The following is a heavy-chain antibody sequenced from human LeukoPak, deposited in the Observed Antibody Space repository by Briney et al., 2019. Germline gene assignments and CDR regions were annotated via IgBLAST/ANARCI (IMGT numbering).Heavy chain of an antibody. Sequence: ASVKVSCKASGYTFTGYYMHWVRQAPGQGLEWMGWINPNSGGTNYAQKFQGRVTMTRDTSISTAYMELSRLRSDDTAVYYCVRDWVAVEPAFDIWGQGTMVTVSS. CDR1: GYTFTGYY. CDR3: VRDWVAVEPAFDI. V-gene: IGHV1-2*02. J-gene: IGHJ3*02. D-gene: IGHD6-19*01. CDR2: INPNSGGT.